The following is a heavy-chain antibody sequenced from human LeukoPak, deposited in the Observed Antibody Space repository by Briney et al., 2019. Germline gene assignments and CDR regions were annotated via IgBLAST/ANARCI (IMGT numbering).Heavy chain of an antibody. V-gene: IGHV3-21*01. Sequence: PGGSLRLSCAASGFTFSSYSMDWVRQAPGKGLEWVSSISSSSSYIYYADSVKGRFTISRDNAKNSLYLQMNSLSAEDTAVYYCARDGARPAIWFDYWGQGTLVTVSS. CDR1: GFTFSSYS. CDR3: ARDGARPAIWFDY. D-gene: IGHD6-6*01. CDR2: ISSSSSYI. J-gene: IGHJ4*02.